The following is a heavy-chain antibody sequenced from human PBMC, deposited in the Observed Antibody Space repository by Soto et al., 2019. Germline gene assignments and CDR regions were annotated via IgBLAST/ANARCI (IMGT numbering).Heavy chain of an antibody. CDR3: ARVRRTTVTKVNYYSYMDV. J-gene: IGHJ6*03. Sequence: SETLSLTCAVYGGSFSGYYWSWIRQPPGKGLEWIGEINHSGSTNYNPSLKSRVTISVDTSKNQFSLKLSSVTAADTAVYYCARVRRTTVTKVNYYSYMDVWGKGTTVTVSS. CDR1: GGSFSGYY. CDR2: INHSGST. D-gene: IGHD4-17*01. V-gene: IGHV4-34*01.